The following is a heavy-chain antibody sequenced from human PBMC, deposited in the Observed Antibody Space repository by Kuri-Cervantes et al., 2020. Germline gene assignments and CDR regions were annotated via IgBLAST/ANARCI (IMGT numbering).Heavy chain of an antibody. V-gene: IGHV1-2*02. CDR3: AWGRYSGYDFDGMDV. J-gene: IGHJ6*02. CDR1: GYTFTGYY. D-gene: IGHD5-12*01. Sequence: ASVKVSCKASGYTFTGYYMHWVRQAPGQGLEWMGWINPNSGGTNYAQKFQGRVTMTRDTSISTAYMELSSLRSEDTAVYYCAWGRYSGYDFDGMDVWGQRTTVTV. CDR2: INPNSGGT.